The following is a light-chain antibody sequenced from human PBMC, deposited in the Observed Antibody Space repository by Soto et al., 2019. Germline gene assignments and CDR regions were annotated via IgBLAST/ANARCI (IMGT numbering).Light chain of an antibody. J-gene: IGKJ1*01. Sequence: EIVLTQSPGTLSLSTGERATLSCRASQTVSSNYLAWYQQKPGQAPRLLIYAASTRATGIPDRFSGSGSGTDFTLSISRLEPEDFAVYYCQLYGTSPKPFGQGTKVEIK. V-gene: IGKV3-20*01. CDR3: QLYGTSPKP. CDR1: QTVSSNY. CDR2: AAS.